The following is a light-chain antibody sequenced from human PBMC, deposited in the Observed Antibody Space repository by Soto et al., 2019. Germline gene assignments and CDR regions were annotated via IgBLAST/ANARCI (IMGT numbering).Light chain of an antibody. Sequence: DIQMTQSPSTLSASVGDRVTITCRASHNINNCLAWSQQKPGKAPKVLIYGASTLESGVPSRFSGSGSGTEFTLTINGLQPDDFATYYCQHHGDYPLSFGPGTKVDV. V-gene: IGKV1-5*03. CDR1: HNINNC. CDR2: GAS. J-gene: IGKJ3*01. CDR3: QHHGDYPLS.